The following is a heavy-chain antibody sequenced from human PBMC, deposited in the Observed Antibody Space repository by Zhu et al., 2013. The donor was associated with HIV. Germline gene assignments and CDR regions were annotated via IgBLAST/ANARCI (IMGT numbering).Heavy chain of an antibody. Sequence: QVQLVQSGAEVRKPGASVKVSCKTSGYTFSAYYMYWVRQAPGQGLEWMGGINPNSGATNYAQKFQGRLTMTRDTSISTGYMELSRLTFDDTAVYYCARAVNEIKTWGQGTLVTVSS. CDR3: ARAVNEIKT. CDR2: INPNSGAT. V-gene: IGHV1-2*02. J-gene: IGHJ5*02. CDR1: GYTFSAYY.